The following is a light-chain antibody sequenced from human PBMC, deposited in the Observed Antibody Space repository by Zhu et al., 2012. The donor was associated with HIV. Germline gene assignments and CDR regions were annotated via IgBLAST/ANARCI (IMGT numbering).Light chain of an antibody. CDR2: AAS. J-gene: IGKJ4*01. CDR1: QAISNY. V-gene: IGKV1-27*01. CDR3: QKXNSALRLA. Sequence: DVQMTQSPSSLSASVGDRVTITCRASQAISNYLAWYQQKPGKVPKLLIYAASTLQSGVPSRFSGSGSGTDFTLTISSLQPEDVATXYCQKXNSALRLAFGGGTKVEIK.